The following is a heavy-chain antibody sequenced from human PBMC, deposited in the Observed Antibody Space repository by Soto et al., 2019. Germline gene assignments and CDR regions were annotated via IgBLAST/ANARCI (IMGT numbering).Heavy chain of an antibody. CDR3: AKIGPGGLKNYFDY. Sequence: QVQLVESGGGVVQPGRSLRLSCAASGFTFSNYGMHWVRQAPGKGLEWVTVISHDGSKKYYTSSVKGRFTISRDNSKNTLYLRMNSLRADDTAVYYCAKIGPGGLKNYFDYWGQGILVTVSS. D-gene: IGHD3-16*01. J-gene: IGHJ4*02. CDR2: ISHDGSKK. CDR1: GFTFSNYG. V-gene: IGHV3-30*18.